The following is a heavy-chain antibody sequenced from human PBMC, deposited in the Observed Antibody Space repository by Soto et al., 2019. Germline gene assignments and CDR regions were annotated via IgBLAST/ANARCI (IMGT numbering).Heavy chain of an antibody. D-gene: IGHD4-17*01. J-gene: IGHJ6*02. V-gene: IGHV5-10-1*01. CDR1: GYSFTSYW. Sequence: GESLKISCKGSGYSFTSYWISWVRQMPGKGLEWMGRIDPSDSYTNYSPSFQGHVTISADKSISTAYLQWSSLKASDTAMYYCARRRHHGDSFYGMDVWGQGTTVTVSS. CDR2: IDPSDSYT. CDR3: ARRRHHGDSFYGMDV.